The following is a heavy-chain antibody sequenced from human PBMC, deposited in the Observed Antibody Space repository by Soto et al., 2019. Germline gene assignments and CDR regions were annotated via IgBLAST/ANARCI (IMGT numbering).Heavy chain of an antibody. CDR1: GGTFSSYA. CDR2: IIPIFGTA. V-gene: IGHV1-69*13. CDR3: ARLELGTTAAAGTSWFDP. J-gene: IGHJ5*02. Sequence: SVKVSCKASGGTFSSYAISWVRQAPGQGLEWMGGIIPIFGTANYAQKFQGRVTITADESTSTAYMELNSLKASDTAMYYCARLELGTTAAAGTSWFDPWGQGTLVTVSS. D-gene: IGHD6-13*01.